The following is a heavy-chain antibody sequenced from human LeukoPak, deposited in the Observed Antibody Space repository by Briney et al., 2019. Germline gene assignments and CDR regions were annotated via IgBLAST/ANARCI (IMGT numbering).Heavy chain of an antibody. J-gene: IGHJ4*02. Sequence: KPSETLSLTCTVSGGSIRSSYYYWSWIRQHPGKGLEWIGYIYYSGSTYYNPSLKSRVTISVDTSKNQFSLKLSSVTAADTAVYYCARENTMIVNWGQGTLVTVSS. D-gene: IGHD3-22*01. CDR2: IYYSGST. CDR1: GGSIRSSYYY. CDR3: ARENTMIVN. V-gene: IGHV4-31*03.